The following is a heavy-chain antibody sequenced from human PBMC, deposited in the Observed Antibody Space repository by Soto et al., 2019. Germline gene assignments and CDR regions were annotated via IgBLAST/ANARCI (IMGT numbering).Heavy chain of an antibody. CDR3: ARHGQGCSGGSCYLRDWFDP. Sequence: SETLSLTCTVSGGSISSYYWSWIRQPPGKGLEWIGYIYYSGSTNYNPSLKSRVTISVDTSKNQFSLKLSSVTAADTAVYYCARHGQGCSGGSCYLRDWFDPWGQGTLVTVSS. J-gene: IGHJ5*02. CDR2: IYYSGST. D-gene: IGHD2-15*01. V-gene: IGHV4-59*08. CDR1: GGSISSYY.